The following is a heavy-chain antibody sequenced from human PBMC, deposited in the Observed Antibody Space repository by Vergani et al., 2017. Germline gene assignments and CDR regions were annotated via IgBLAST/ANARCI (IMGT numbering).Heavy chain of an antibody. CDR2: IYYSGST. D-gene: IGHD3-22*01. Sequence: QVQLQESGPGLVKPSETLSLTCTVSGGSISSYYWSWIRQPPGKGLEWIGYIYYSGSTNYNPSLKSRVTISVDTSKNKFSLKLSSVTAADTAVYYFARDVRSYDSSGYYLTYNWFDPWGQGTLVTVSS. J-gene: IGHJ5*02. CDR3: ARDVRSYDSSGYYLTYNWFDP. CDR1: GGSISSYY. V-gene: IGHV4-59*01.